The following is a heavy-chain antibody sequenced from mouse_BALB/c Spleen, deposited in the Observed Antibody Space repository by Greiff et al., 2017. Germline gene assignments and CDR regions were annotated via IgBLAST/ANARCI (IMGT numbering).Heavy chain of an antibody. CDR1: GYSITSDYA. CDR3: ARYDYDAMDY. CDR2: ISYSGST. Sequence: EVKLQESGPGLVKPSQSLSLTYTVTGYSITSDYAWNWIRQFPGNKLEWMGYISYSGSTSYNPSLKSRISITRDTSKNQFFLQLNSVTTEDTATYYCARYDYDAMDYWGQGTSVTVSS. V-gene: IGHV3-2*02. J-gene: IGHJ4*01.